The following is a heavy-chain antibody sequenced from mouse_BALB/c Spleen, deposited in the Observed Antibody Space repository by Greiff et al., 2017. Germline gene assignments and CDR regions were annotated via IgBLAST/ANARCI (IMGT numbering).Heavy chain of an antibody. V-gene: IGHV3-2*02. CDR3: ARSGDYYAMDD. J-gene: IGHJ4*01. CDR2: ISYSGST. Sequence: LQESGPGLVKPSQSLSLTCTVTGYSITSDYAWNWIRQFPGNKLEWMGYISYSGSTSYNPSLKSRISITRDTSKNQFFLQLNSVTTEDTATYYCARSGDYYAMDDWGQGTSVTVSS. D-gene: IGHD3-1*01. CDR1: GYSITSDYA.